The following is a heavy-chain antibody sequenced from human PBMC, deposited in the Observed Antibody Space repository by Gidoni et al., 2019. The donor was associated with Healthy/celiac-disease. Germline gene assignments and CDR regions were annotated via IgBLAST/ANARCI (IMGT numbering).Heavy chain of an antibody. CDR1: GFPFSSYA. J-gene: IGHJ6*03. D-gene: IGHD2-15*01. Sequence: EVQLLESGGGLVQPGGSLRLPCAASGFPFSSYAMSWVRQAPGKGLEWFSAISGSGGSTYYADSVKGRFTISRDNSKNTLYLQMNSLRAEDTAVYYCAKNPSLAVPGGFYYYYYYMDVWGKGTTVTVSS. CDR2: ISGSGGST. V-gene: IGHV3-23*01. CDR3: AKNPSLAVPGGFYYYYYYMDV.